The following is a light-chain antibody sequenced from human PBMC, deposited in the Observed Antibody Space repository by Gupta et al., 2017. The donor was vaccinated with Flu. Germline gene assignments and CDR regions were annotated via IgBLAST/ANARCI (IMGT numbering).Light chain of an antibody. V-gene: IGKV1-39*01. Sequence: PSSLSASVGDRVTITCRASQSIDTYLNWYQHKPGKAPKLLIYAASNLQGGVPSRFSGSGSGTEFTLTVTSLHPEDFATYYCLQIYTSPLTFGQGTQVEIK. CDR1: QSIDTY. CDR3: LQIYTSPLT. J-gene: IGKJ1*01. CDR2: AAS.